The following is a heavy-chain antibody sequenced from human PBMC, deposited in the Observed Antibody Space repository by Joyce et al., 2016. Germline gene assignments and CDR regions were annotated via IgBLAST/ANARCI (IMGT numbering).Heavy chain of an antibody. CDR1: GFILRRYD. J-gene: IGHJ4*02. CDR3: AKASLTGYYIGAYYFDY. CDR2: ISSSGDST. Sequence: EVQVLESGGGLVQPGGSLRLSCAVSGFILRRYDMSWVRQAPGKGREWVSAISSSGDSTYYTDSVKGRFTVSRDNSKKILYLQMNTLRAEDTAVYYCAKASLTGYYIGAYYFDYWGQGTLVTVSS. D-gene: IGHD3-9*01. V-gene: IGHV3-23*01.